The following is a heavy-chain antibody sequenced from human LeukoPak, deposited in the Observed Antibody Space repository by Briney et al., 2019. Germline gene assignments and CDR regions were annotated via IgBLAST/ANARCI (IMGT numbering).Heavy chain of an antibody. CDR2: IYYSGST. V-gene: IGHV4-30-4*08. CDR1: GGSISSGDYY. D-gene: IGHD6-13*01. CDR3: ARDVAAAGPYYYGMDV. Sequence: SETLSLTCTVSGGSISSGDYYWSWIRQPPGKGLEWIGYIYYSGSTYYNPSLKSRVTISVDTSKNQFSLKLSSVTAADTAVYYCARDVAAAGPYYYGMDVWGQGTTVTVSS. J-gene: IGHJ6*02.